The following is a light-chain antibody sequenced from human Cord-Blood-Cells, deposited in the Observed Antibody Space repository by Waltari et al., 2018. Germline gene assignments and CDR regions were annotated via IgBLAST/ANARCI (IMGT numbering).Light chain of an antibody. Sequence: DIQMTQSPSTLSASVGDRVSITCRASQSISSWLAWYQQKPGKAPRLLIYKASSLESGVPSRFSGSGSGTEFTLTIRSLQPDDFATYYCQQYNSYPYSFGQ. CDR2: KAS. V-gene: IGKV1-5*03. J-gene: IGKJ2*03. CDR3: QQYNSYPYS. CDR1: QSISSW.